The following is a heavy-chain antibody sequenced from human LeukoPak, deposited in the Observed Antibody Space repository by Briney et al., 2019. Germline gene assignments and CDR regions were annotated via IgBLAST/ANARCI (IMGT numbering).Heavy chain of an antibody. Sequence: KAGGSLRLSCAASGFTFTNAWMTWVRQAPGKGLEWVGRVKSKTDGGTTDYAAPVKGRFTISGDDSKNTLYLQMNSLTTEDTAVYYCATDTKDMLTTIGALDFWGQGTLVTVSS. CDR3: ATDTKDMLTTIGALDF. J-gene: IGHJ4*02. V-gene: IGHV3-15*01. CDR2: VKSKTDGGTT. CDR1: GFTFTNAW. D-gene: IGHD5-12*01.